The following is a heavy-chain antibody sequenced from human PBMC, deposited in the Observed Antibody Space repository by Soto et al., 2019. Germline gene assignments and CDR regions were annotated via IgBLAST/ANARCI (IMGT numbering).Heavy chain of an antibody. V-gene: IGHV3-48*03. CDR1: VFTFISYE. Sequence: GALRVAGSASVFTFISYEMNWVRQAPGKGLEWVSYISSSGITIYYADSVKGRFTISRDNAKNSLYLQMNSLRAEDTAVYYCARDKLDDFYGMDVWGQGTTVTVSS. J-gene: IGHJ6*02. D-gene: IGHD3-3*01. CDR3: ARDKLDDFYGMDV. CDR2: ISSSGITI.